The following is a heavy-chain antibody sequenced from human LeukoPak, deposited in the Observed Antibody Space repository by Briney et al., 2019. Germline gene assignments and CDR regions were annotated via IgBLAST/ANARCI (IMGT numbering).Heavy chain of an antibody. CDR1: GGSFSGYY. CDR3: ARRSERRIAAAGRENWFDP. D-gene: IGHD6-13*01. V-gene: IGHV4-34*01. Sequence: SETLSLTCAVYGGSFSGYYWSWFRQPPGKGLDWIGEINHIGSTNYSPPLKSRVTISVDTSKNQFSLKVSSVTAADTAVYYCARRSERRIAAAGRENWFDPWGQGNLVTVSS. J-gene: IGHJ5*02. CDR2: INHIGST.